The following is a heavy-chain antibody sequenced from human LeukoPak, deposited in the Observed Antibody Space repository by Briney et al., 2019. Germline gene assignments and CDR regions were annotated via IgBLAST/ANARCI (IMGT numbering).Heavy chain of an antibody. V-gene: IGHV3-30*03. J-gene: IGHJ4*02. CDR3: ARDRINMMVLGHDSGLDF. CDR2: VSYDGGHK. CDR1: GFSLNEYG. D-gene: IGHD3-22*01. Sequence: GGSLRLSCVGSGFSLNEYGIHWVRQAPGKGLEWVAVVSYDGGHKYYADSVKGRFTISRDTSSDTVSLQMNSLRVENTAVYYCARDRINMMVLGHDSGLDFWGQGTLVTVSS.